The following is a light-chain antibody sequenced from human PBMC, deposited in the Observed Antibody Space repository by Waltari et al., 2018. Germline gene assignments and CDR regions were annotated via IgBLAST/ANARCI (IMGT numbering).Light chain of an antibody. CDR1: QTISRG. J-gene: IGKJ2*01. CDR3: QQYRSYMYT. V-gene: IGKV1-5*03. CDR2: EAS. Sequence: DIQMTQSPSTLSASVGDRVTVTCRASQTISRGLAWYKQKPGKAPKLLIYEASILQSGVPSRFSGSGSGTEFTLTTNSLQPDDSATYYCQQYRSYMYTFGQGTKLEI.